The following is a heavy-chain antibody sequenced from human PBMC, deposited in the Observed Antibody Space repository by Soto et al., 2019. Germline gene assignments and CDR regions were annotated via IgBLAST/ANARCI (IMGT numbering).Heavy chain of an antibody. V-gene: IGHV3-7*01. J-gene: IGHJ4*02. Sequence: GGSLRLSCAASGFTFSSYWMSWVRQAPGKGLEWVANIKQDGSEKYYVDSVKGRLTISRDNAKNSLYLQMNSLRAEDTAVYYCARIPGDYYDSSGYYHWGQGTLVTVSS. CDR1: GFTFSSYW. CDR3: ARIPGDYYDSSGYYH. CDR2: IKQDGSEK. D-gene: IGHD3-22*01.